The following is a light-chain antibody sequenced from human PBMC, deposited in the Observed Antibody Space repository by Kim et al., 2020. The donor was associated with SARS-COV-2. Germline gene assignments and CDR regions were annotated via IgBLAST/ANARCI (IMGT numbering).Light chain of an antibody. V-gene: IGKV2-28*01. CDR2: LGS. CDR3: MQALPTPKYT. J-gene: IGKJ2*01. Sequence: PASTSCRSSQSILHSNGYNYFDWYLKKPGQSQQILIYLGSNRASGVPDRFSGSGSGTDFTLKISRVVTKDVGVYYCMQALPTPKYTSGQGTKLAI. CDR1: QSILHSNGYNY.